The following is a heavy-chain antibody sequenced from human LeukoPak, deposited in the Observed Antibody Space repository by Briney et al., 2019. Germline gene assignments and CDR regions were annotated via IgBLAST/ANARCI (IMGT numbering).Heavy chain of an antibody. V-gene: IGHV3-33*01. Sequence: GGSLRLSCAASGFTFSSYGMHWVRQAPGKGLEWVAVIWYDGSNKYYADSVKGRFTISRDNSKNTLHLQMNSLRAEDTAVYYCARDSARYCSGGSCPYGMDVWGQGITVTVSS. CDR3: ARDSARYCSGGSCPYGMDV. CDR2: IWYDGSNK. CDR1: GFTFSSYG. J-gene: IGHJ6*02. D-gene: IGHD2-15*01.